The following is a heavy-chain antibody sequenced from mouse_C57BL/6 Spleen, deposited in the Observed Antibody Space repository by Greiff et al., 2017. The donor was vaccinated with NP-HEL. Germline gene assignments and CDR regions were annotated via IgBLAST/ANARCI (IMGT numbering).Heavy chain of an antibody. CDR3: ARTSNYVDGMDY. CDR1: GYTFTSYW. D-gene: IGHD2-5*01. Sequence: QVQLQQPGAELVKPGASVKLSCKASGYTFTSYWMHWVKQRPGQGLEWIGLIHPNSGSTNYNEKFKSKATLTVDKSSSTAYMQLSSLTSEDSAVYYCARTSNYVDGMDYWGQGTSVTVSS. V-gene: IGHV1-64*01. CDR2: IHPNSGST. J-gene: IGHJ4*01.